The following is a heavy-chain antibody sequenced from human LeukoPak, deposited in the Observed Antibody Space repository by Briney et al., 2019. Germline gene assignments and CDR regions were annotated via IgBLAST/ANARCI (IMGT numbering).Heavy chain of an antibody. D-gene: IGHD3-10*01. J-gene: IGHJ4*02. Sequence: GGSLRLSCAASGFTFSRYWMSWVRQAPGKGLEWVAHINQDVSDRSDKYYVDSVKGRFTVSRDNAKNSLYLQMNNLRAEDTAVYYCATHPGDYWFGYLQLWGQGTLVTVSS. CDR3: ATHPGDYWFGYLQL. CDR1: GFTFSRYW. CDR2: INQDVSDRSDK. V-gene: IGHV3-7*01.